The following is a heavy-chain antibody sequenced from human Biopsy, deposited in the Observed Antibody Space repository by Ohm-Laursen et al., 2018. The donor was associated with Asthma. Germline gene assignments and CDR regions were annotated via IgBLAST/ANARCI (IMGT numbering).Heavy chain of an antibody. V-gene: IGHV3-73*01. D-gene: IGHD3-16*02. CDR3: TTGVIAAGDTNLDY. J-gene: IGHJ4*02. CDR2: IRSKANNQTT. Sequence: SLRLSCSASGLTFSGYPMHWVCQTPGRGLEWVGRIRSKANNQTTAYAAAVEGRFSISRDDSKGTAFLHMNRLKTDDTAVYFCTTGVIAAGDTNLDYWGRGILVTVSS. CDR1: GLTFSGYP.